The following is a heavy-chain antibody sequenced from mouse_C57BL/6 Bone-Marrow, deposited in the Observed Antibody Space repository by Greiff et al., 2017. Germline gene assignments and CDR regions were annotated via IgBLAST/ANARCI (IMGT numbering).Heavy chain of an antibody. Sequence: EVQLQESGPGLAKPSQTLSLTCSVTGYSITSDYWNWIRQFPGNKLEYMGYISYSGSTSYNPSLKSRISITRDTSKNQYYLQLNSVTTEDKATYYCARCRDGYWYYAMDYWGQGTSVTVSS. CDR1: GYSITSDY. CDR3: ARCRDGYWYYAMDY. J-gene: IGHJ4*01. D-gene: IGHD2-3*01. V-gene: IGHV3-8*01. CDR2: ISYSGST.